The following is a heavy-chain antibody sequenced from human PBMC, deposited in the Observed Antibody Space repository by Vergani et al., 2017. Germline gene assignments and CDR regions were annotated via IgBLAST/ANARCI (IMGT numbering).Heavy chain of an antibody. CDR2: ISSSGSTI. CDR3: ARDHSWSTSSYEEHYFDY. Sequence: EVQLVESGGGLVQPGGSLRLSCAASGFTFSSYEMNWVRQAPGKGLEWVSYISSSGSTIYYADSVKGRFTISRDNAKNSLYLQMNSLRAEDTAVYYCARDHSWSTSSYEEHYFDYWGQGTLVTVSS. CDR1: GFTFSSYE. J-gene: IGHJ4*02. D-gene: IGHD2-2*01. V-gene: IGHV3-48*03.